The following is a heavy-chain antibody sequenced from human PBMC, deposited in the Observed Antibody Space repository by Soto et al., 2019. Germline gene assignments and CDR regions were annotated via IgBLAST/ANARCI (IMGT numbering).Heavy chain of an antibody. Sequence: QVHLVESGGGVVQPGRSLRLSCAASGFTFSSYGMHWVRQAPGKGLEWVAVISYDGSNKYYADSVTSRFTISRDNSKNTLYLQMNSLRAEDTAVYYCAKDQALKDYDYCRDVWGQGTTVTFSS. CDR3: AKDQALKDYDYCRDV. CDR2: ISYDGSNK. CDR1: GFTFSSYG. J-gene: IGHJ6*02. V-gene: IGHV3-30*18.